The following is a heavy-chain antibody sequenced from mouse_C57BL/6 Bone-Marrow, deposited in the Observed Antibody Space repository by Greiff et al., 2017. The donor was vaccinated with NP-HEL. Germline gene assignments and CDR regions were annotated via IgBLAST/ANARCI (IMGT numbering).Heavy chain of an antibody. Sequence: VMLVESGGGLVKPGGSLKLSCAASGFTFSSYAMSWVRQTPEKRLEWVATISDGGSYTYYPDNVKGRFTISRDNAKNNLYLQMSQLKSEDTAMYYCAREDWVKSSWYFDVWGTGTTVTVSS. J-gene: IGHJ1*03. CDR3: AREDWVKSSWYFDV. D-gene: IGHD1-3*01. CDR2: ISDGGSYT. CDR1: GFTFSSYA. V-gene: IGHV5-4*01.